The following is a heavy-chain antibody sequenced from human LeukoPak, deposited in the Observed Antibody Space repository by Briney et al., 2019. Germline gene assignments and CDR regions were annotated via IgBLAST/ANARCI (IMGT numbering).Heavy chain of an antibody. J-gene: IGHJ4*02. Sequence: GGSLRLSCAASGFTVSTNHMSWVRQAPGKGLDWVSVSYGGGSTHYADSVKGRFTISRDNSKNTLFLQMNSLRAEDTAVYYCARDRGYLGNWGQGTLVTVSS. CDR1: GFTVSTNH. CDR2: SYGGGST. V-gene: IGHV3-66*01. D-gene: IGHD3-10*01. CDR3: ARDRGYLGN.